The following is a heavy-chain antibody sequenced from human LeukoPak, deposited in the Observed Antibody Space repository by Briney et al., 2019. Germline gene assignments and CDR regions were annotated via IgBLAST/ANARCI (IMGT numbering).Heavy chain of an antibody. Sequence: SETLSLTCTVSGGSISSYYWSWIRQPPGKGLEWIGEINHSGSANYNPSLESRVTISVDTSKTQFSLKLSSVTAADTAVYYCARGVLSSLYSYYGMDVWGQGTTVTVSS. V-gene: IGHV4-34*01. CDR2: INHSGSA. CDR1: GGSISSYY. J-gene: IGHJ6*02. CDR3: ARGVLSSLYSYYGMDV.